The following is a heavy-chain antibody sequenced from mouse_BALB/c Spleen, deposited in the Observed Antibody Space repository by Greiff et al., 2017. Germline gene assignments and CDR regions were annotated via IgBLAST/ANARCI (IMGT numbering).Heavy chain of an antibody. CDR3: TSGIRRSWFAY. CDR2: IHPGSGST. J-gene: IGHJ3*01. Sequence: LQQPGSELVRPGASVKLSCKASGYSFTSYWMHWVKQRHGPGLEWIGNIHPGSGSTNYDEKFKSKGTLTVDTSSSTAYMHLSSLTSEDSAVYYCTSGIRRSWFAYWGQGTLVTVSA. CDR1: GYSFTSYW. V-gene: IGHV1S22*01. D-gene: IGHD2-12*01.